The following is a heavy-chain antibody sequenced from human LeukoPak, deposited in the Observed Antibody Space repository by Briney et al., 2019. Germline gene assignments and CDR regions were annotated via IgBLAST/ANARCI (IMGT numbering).Heavy chain of an antibody. CDR3: ARDYNWTFDY. J-gene: IGHJ4*02. Sequence: PSETLSLTCTVSGGSISTYYWSWIRQPAGKGLEWIGRIYSSGGTNYNLSLRSRVTMSVDTSKNQFSLKLSSVTAADTAVYFCARDYNWTFDYWGQGTLVTVSS. CDR1: GGSISTYY. V-gene: IGHV4-4*07. CDR2: IYSSGGT. D-gene: IGHD1-1*01.